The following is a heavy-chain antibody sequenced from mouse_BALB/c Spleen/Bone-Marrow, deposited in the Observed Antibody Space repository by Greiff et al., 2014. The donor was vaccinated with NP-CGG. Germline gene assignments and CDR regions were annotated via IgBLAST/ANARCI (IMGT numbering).Heavy chain of an antibody. CDR1: GYSFTSYY. V-gene: IGHV1-66*01. D-gene: IGHD1-1*01. J-gene: IGHJ4*01. Sequence: QVQLQQSGPELVEPGASVKISCKASGYSFTSYYIHWVKQRPGQGLEWIGWIFPGSGNIKYNEKFKGKATLTADTSSSTAYMQLSSLTSEDSAVYFCARGRFTTVVATGAMDYWGQGTSVTVSS. CDR3: ARGRFTTVVATGAMDY. CDR2: IFPGSGNI.